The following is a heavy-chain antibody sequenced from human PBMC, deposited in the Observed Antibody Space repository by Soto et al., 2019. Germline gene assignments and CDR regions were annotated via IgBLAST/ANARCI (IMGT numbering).Heavy chain of an antibody. CDR3: ARGGSSWSAEYYQH. J-gene: IGHJ1*01. CDR2: ISGYNGNT. D-gene: IGHD6-13*01. CDR1: GYIFTNYG. Sequence: QVRLVQSGAEVKKPGASVKVSCKASGYIFTNYGISWVRQAPGQGPEWMGWISGYNGNTKYAQTVQGRVTMTTDTSKSTAYMELRSLRSDDTAVYYCARGGSSWSAEYYQHWGQGTLVVVSS. V-gene: IGHV1-18*01.